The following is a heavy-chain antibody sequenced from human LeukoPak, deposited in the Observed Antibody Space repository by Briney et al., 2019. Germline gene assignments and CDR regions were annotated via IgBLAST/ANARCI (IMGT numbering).Heavy chain of an antibody. CDR2: INPSGGGT. Sequence: GASVKVSCKASGYTFTGYYIHWVRQVPGQGLEWMGIINPSGGGTNYAQIFWGRVTMTRDASTSTVFMELRGLRSEDTAVYFCARRSSAETAWYGMDVWGQGTTVIVSS. D-gene: IGHD2-15*01. CDR1: GYTFTGYY. CDR3: ARRSSAETAWYGMDV. V-gene: IGHV1-46*01. J-gene: IGHJ6*02.